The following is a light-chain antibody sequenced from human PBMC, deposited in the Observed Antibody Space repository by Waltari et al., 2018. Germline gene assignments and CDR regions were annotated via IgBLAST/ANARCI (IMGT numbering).Light chain of an antibody. Sequence: DIQMTPSPSPVSASIGDRVTITCRASQGVYNWLAWYQQKPGKAPKLLIYAISNLQSGVPTRFSGSGSGTDFTLTISGLQPEDFATYFCQQAIYFPWTFGQGTKVEIK. CDR1: QGVYNW. J-gene: IGKJ1*01. CDR2: AIS. CDR3: QQAIYFPWT. V-gene: IGKV1-12*01.